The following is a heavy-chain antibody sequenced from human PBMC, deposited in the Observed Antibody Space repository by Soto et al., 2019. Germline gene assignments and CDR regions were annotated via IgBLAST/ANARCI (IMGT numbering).Heavy chain of an antibody. J-gene: IGHJ6*02. CDR3: ARCATGSDSSSWYDIYYYYYGMDV. V-gene: IGHV1-69*13. CDR1: GGTFSSYA. Sequence: GASVKVSCKASGGTFSSYAISWVRQAPGQGLEWMGGIIPIFGTANYAQKFQGRVTITADESTSTAYMELSSLRSEDTAVYYCARCATGSDSSSWYDIYYYYYGMDVWGQGTTVTVSS. CDR2: IIPIFGTA. D-gene: IGHD6-13*01.